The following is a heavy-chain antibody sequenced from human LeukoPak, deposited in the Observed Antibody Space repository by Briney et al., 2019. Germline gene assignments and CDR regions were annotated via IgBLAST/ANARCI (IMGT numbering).Heavy chain of an antibody. Sequence: ASVEVSCKASGYTFTNYDINWVRQAPGQGLEWVGWISAYNGNTNYAQKLQGRVTMTTDTSTSTAYMELRSLRSDDTAVYYCARELLDSSGYDYWGQGTLVTVSS. CDR3: ARELLDSSGYDY. V-gene: IGHV1-18*01. CDR1: GYTFTNYD. D-gene: IGHD3-22*01. CDR2: ISAYNGNT. J-gene: IGHJ4*02.